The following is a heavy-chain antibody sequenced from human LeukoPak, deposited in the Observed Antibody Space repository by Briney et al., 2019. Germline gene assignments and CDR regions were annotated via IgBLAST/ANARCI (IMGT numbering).Heavy chain of an antibody. V-gene: IGHV3-7*05. D-gene: IGHD6-19*01. CDR3: ARDRGSGWYFY. J-gene: IGHJ4*02. CDR1: GFTFITYC. CDR2: IKQDGSEK. Sequence: PGGSLRLSFGASGFTFITYCMSWVRQSPRKGLEWVANIKQDGSEKYYVDSVKGRFTISRDNAKNSLYLQMNSLRVEDTAVYYCARDRGSGWYFYWGQGTLVTVSS.